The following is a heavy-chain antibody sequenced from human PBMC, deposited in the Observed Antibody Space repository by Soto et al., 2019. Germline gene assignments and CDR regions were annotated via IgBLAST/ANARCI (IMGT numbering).Heavy chain of an antibody. V-gene: IGHV3-73*01. D-gene: IGHD1-26*01. CDR2: IRSKANNYAT. J-gene: IGHJ4*02. Sequence: GGSLRLSCVASGYTFSYSAMHWVRQASGKGLEWVGRIRSKANNYATVYAASVKGRFTISRDDSKNTAYLQMNSLKTEDTAVYYCARLWSAREPNFDSWGQGTLVTVSS. CDR1: GYTFSYSA. CDR3: ARLWSAREPNFDS.